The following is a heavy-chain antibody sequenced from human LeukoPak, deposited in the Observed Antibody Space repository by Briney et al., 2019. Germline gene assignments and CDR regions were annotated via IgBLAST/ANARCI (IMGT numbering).Heavy chain of an antibody. J-gene: IGHJ6*02. D-gene: IGHD2-2*01. V-gene: IGHV1-2*04. CDR1: GYTFTGYY. CDR3: ARVREYCSSTSCHPQNYGMDV. CDR2: INPNSGGT. Sequence: AASVKVSCKASGYTFTGYYMHWVRQAPGQGLEWMGWINPNSGGTNYAQKFQGWVTMTRDTSISTAYMELSRLRSDDTAVYYRARVREYCSSTSCHPQNYGMDVWGQGTTVTVSS.